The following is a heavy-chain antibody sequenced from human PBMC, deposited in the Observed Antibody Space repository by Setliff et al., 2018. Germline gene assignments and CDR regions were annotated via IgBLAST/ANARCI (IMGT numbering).Heavy chain of an antibody. V-gene: IGHV3-23*01. CDR2: VSGSGMTR. D-gene: IGHD3-22*01. CDR1: GFTFRKHA. J-gene: IGHJ4*02. Sequence: PGGSLRLSCTASGFTFRKHALAWVRQAPGKGLQWVSSVSGSGMTRHYTDSVKGRFTVSRDSSQNNIHLQMDSLRAKDTGKYFCARADSDSYYPYYFDIWGQGVLVTVSS. CDR3: ARADSDSYYPYYFDI.